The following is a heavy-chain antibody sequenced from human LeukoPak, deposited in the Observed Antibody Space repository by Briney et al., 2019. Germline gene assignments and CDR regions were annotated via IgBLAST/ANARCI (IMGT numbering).Heavy chain of an antibody. CDR1: GFTFSSYR. J-gene: IGHJ5*02. V-gene: IGHV3-48*01. CDR3: ARDRYDFWIGPNWFDP. CDR2: IRSSSSTI. D-gene: IGHD3-3*01. Sequence: GGSLTLSRAASGFTFSSYRMKWARHAPGKGLGCLSYIRSSSSTIYYADSVKGRFTVSRDNAKNSLYLQMNSLRAEDTAVYYCARDRYDFWIGPNWFDPWGQGTLVTVSS.